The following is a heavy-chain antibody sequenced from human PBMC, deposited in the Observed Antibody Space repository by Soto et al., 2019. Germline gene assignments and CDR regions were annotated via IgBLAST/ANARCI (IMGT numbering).Heavy chain of an antibody. D-gene: IGHD3-3*01. Sequence: SETLSLTCTVSGGSISSSSYYWGWIRQPPGKGLEWIGSIYYSGSTYYNPSLKSRVTISVDTSKNQFSLKLSSVTAADTAVYYCARPLYYDFWSGNNWFDPWGQGTLVTVSS. CDR1: GGSISSSSYY. CDR3: ARPLYYDFWSGNNWFDP. J-gene: IGHJ5*02. V-gene: IGHV4-39*01. CDR2: IYYSGST.